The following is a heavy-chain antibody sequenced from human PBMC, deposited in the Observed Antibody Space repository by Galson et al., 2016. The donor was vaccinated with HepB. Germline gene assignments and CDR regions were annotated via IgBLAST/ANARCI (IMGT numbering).Heavy chain of an antibody. V-gene: IGHV3-7*01. CDR1: GFTFSSFW. Sequence: SLRLSCAASGFTFSSFWMSWVRQAPGKGLEWVANIKSDGSEKYYVDSVKGRFTISRDNAQNSLYLQMNSLRVEDTAVYYCAREGVTTDYWGQGTLVTVSS. J-gene: IGHJ4*02. D-gene: IGHD4-17*01. CDR3: AREGVTTDY. CDR2: IKSDGSEK.